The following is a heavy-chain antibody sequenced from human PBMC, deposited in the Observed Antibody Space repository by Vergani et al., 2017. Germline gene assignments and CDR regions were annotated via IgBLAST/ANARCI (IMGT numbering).Heavy chain of an antibody. J-gene: IGHJ4*02. V-gene: IGHV3-30*02. Sequence: QVQLVESGGGVVQRGGSLTLSCATSGFTLSNYDMQWIRQWPGKGLEFVAFIQFDGSNQYYADYVKGRFTISREFSKNTLYLQMNSLRTDDTATYYCAKYFRGCGSDYGGKGTQVIVSS. D-gene: IGHD2-21*01. CDR2: IQFDGSNQ. CDR3: AKYFRGCGSDY. CDR1: GFTLSNYD.